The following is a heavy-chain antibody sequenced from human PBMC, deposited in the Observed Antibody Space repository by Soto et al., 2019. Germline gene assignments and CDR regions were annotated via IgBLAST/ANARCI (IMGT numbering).Heavy chain of an antibody. J-gene: IGHJ4*02. CDR2: IYYSGST. V-gene: IGHV4-61*01. CDR1: GGSVSSGSYY. Sequence: QVQLQESGPGLVKPSETLSLTCTVSGGSVSSGSYYWSWIRQPPGKGLEWIGYIYYSGSTNYNPSLKSRVPLSVDTSKNQFSLKLSSVTAADTAVYYCARGWEPYHFDYWGQGTLVTVSS. CDR3: ARGWEPYHFDY. D-gene: IGHD1-26*01.